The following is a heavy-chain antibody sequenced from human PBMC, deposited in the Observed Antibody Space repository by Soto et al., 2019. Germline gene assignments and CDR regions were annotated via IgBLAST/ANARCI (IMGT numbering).Heavy chain of an antibody. CDR2: ISGSGGST. V-gene: IGHV3-23*01. J-gene: IGHJ4*02. D-gene: IGHD1-26*01. CDR1: GFTFSSYA. CDR3: ARRGSGSYYDY. Sequence: EVQLLESGGGLVQPGGSLRLSCAASGFTFSSYAMRWVRQAPVKGLEWVSAISGSGGSTYYADSVKGRFTISRYNSKNTLYLQMNSLGAEDTAVYYCARRGSGSYYDYWGQGTLVTVSS.